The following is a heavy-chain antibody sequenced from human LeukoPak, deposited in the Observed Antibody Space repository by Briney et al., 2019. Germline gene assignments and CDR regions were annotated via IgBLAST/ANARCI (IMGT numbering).Heavy chain of an antibody. CDR1: GYTFTSYH. D-gene: IGHD5-18*01. CDR2: MNPNNSDI. V-gene: IGHV1-8*01. Sequence: ASVKVSCKASGYTFTSYHINWVRQATGQGLEWVGWMNPNNSDIGYAQKFQGRVTMTRNTSIGTAYMELSSLRSEDTAVYYCARDPDTATEPWGQGTLVTVSS. CDR3: ARDPDTATEP. J-gene: IGHJ5*02.